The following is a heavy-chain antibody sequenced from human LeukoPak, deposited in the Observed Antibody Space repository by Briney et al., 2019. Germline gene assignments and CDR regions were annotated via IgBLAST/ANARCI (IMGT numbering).Heavy chain of an antibody. Sequence: ASVKVSCKASGYTFTSYGISWVRQAPGQGLEWMGWISAYNGNTNYAQKLQGRVTMTTDTSASTAYMELSSLRSEDTAVYYCARDQDSSGYYPLGYWGQGTLVTVSS. CDR2: ISAYNGNT. CDR3: ARDQDSSGYYPLGY. CDR1: GYTFTSYG. V-gene: IGHV1-18*01. D-gene: IGHD3-22*01. J-gene: IGHJ4*02.